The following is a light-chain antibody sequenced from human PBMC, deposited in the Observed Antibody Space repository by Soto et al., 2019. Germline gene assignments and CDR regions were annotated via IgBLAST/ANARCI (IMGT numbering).Light chain of an antibody. Sequence: DIPMTQSPSSLSASVGDSVTITCRASQSINIYLSWYQQKPGKAPKLLINVASTLQGGVPSRFSGSGSGTEFTLAISSLQPEDFATYYCHQASSFPLTFGGGTTVEN. V-gene: IGKV1-39*01. CDR3: HQASSFPLT. CDR2: VAS. J-gene: IGKJ4*01. CDR1: QSINIY.